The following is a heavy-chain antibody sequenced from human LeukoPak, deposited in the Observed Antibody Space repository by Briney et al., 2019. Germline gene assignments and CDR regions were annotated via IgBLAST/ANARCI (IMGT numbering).Heavy chain of an antibody. V-gene: IGHV4-39*07. Sequence: SETLSLTCTVSGGSISSSSYYWGWIRQPPGKGLEWIGSIYYSGRTFYNPSLKSRVTISVDTSKNQFSLKLSSVTAADTAVYYCASGSSGYAHDAFDIWGQGTMVTVSS. J-gene: IGHJ3*02. D-gene: IGHD3-22*01. CDR3: ASGSSGYAHDAFDI. CDR1: GGSISSSSYY. CDR2: IYYSGRT.